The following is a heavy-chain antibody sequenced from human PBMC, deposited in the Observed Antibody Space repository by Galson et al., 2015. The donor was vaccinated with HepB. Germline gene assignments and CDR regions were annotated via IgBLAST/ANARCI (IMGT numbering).Heavy chain of an antibody. V-gene: IGHV3-30*04. CDR2: ISHDGNNK. CDR3: AREIWSGRSFDY. D-gene: IGHD2-8*02. Sequence: SLRLSCAASGFTFSSYAMHWVRQAPGKGLEWVAVISHDGNNKYYGDSVKGRFTIPRDNSKNTLYLQMNSLRAEDTAVYYCAREIWSGRSFDYWGQGTLVTVSS. J-gene: IGHJ4*02. CDR1: GFTFSSYA.